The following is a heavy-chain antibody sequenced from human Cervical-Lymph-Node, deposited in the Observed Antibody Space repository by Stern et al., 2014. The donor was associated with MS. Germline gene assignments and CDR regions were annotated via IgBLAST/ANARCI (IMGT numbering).Heavy chain of an antibody. Sequence: QVQLVQSGAEVKKPGSSGKVSCKVSGDTFPNYASNWVRQAPGQGLEWMGGIIPKSNKAKDDNRFQGSATITADESTATAYMELRGLKSEDTAVYYCARDRRVVLTGWFDPWGQGTLVTVSS. CDR2: IIPKSNKA. D-gene: IGHD2-8*02. V-gene: IGHV1-69*01. J-gene: IGHJ5*02. CDR3: ARDRRVVLTGWFDP. CDR1: GDTFPNYA.